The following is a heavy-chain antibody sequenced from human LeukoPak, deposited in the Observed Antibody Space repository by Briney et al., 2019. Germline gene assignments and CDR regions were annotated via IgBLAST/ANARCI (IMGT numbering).Heavy chain of an antibody. J-gene: IGHJ4*02. V-gene: IGHV3-30-3*01. CDR3: ADSSGWLTDLDY. D-gene: IGHD6-19*01. CDR2: ISYDGSNK. Sequence: PGGSLRLSCAASGFTFSSYAMHWVRQAPGKGLEWVAVISYDGSNKYCADSVKGRFTISRDNSKNTLYLQMNSLRAEDTAVYYCADSSGWLTDLDYWGQGTLVTVSS. CDR1: GFTFSSYA.